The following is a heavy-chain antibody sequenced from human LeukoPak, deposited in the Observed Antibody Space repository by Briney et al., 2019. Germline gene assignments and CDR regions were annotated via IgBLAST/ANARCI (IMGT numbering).Heavy chain of an antibody. D-gene: IGHD5-18*01. CDR1: GGSFSGYY. Sequence: SETLSLTCAVYGGSFSGYYWSWIRQPPGKGLEWIGEINHSGSTNYNPSLKSRVTISVDTSKNQFSLKLSSVTAADTAVYYCATSWIQLWLEFVYWGQGTLVTVSS. V-gene: IGHV4-34*01. J-gene: IGHJ4*02. CDR2: INHSGST. CDR3: ATSWIQLWLEFVY.